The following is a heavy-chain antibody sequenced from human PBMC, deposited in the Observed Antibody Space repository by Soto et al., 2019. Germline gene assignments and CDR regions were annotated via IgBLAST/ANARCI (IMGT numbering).Heavy chain of an antibody. Sequence: PGESLKISCRTSGYKFTSSWIAWVRQMPGKGLEWMGIIFPSDSDTRYSPSFQGQDTISADRSTSTVFLQWASLKASDTAVYFCARKDKSGYFNWFDPWGQGTLVTVSS. V-gene: IGHV5-51*01. CDR1: GYKFTSSW. CDR2: IFPSDSDT. D-gene: IGHD3-22*01. CDR3: ARKDKSGYFNWFDP. J-gene: IGHJ5*02.